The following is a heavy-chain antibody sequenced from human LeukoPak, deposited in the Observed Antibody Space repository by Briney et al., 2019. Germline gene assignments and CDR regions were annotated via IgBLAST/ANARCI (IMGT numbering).Heavy chain of an antibody. D-gene: IGHD3-3*01. CDR2: ISSSGSTI. CDR3: ARGRILEWFAEYYFDY. J-gene: IGHJ4*02. Sequence: SGGSLRLSCAASGFTFSSYEMNWVRQAPGKGLEWVSYISSSGSTIYYADSVKGRFTISRDNAKNSLYLQMNSLRAEDTAVYYCARGRILEWFAEYYFDYWGQRTLVTVSS. CDR1: GFTFSSYE. V-gene: IGHV3-48*03.